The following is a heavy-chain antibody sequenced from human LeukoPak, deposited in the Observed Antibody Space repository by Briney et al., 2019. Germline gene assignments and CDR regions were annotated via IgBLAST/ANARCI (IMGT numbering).Heavy chain of an antibody. V-gene: IGHV3-20*04. J-gene: IGHJ4*02. Sequence: GGSLRLSCAASGFTFDDYDMSWVRQAPGKGLEWVSGLNWNGGSTGYADSVKGRFTISRDNAKNSLYLQMNSLRTEDTAVYYCAKCPYAVNWNLFDYWGQGTLVTVSS. D-gene: IGHD1-20*01. CDR2: LNWNGGST. CDR3: AKCPYAVNWNLFDY. CDR1: GFTFDDYD.